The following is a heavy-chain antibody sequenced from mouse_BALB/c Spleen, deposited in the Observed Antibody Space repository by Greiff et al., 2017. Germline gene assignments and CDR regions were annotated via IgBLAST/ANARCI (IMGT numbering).Heavy chain of an antibody. V-gene: IGHV14-4*02. J-gene: IGHJ4*01. CDR2: IDPENGDT. D-gene: IGHD4-1*01. CDR1: GFNIKDYY. CDR3: NAWAGTGFYYAMDY. Sequence: EVQLQQSGAELVRSGASVKLSCTASGFNIKDYYMHWVKQRPEQGLEWIGWIDPENGDTEYAPKFQGKATMTADTSSNTAYLQLSSLTSEDTAVYYCNAWAGTGFYYAMDYWGQGTSVTVSS.